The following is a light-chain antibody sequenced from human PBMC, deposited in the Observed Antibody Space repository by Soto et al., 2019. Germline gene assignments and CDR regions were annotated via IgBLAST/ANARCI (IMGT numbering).Light chain of an antibody. J-gene: IGKJ2*01. V-gene: IGKV3-11*01. CDR3: QPRRDWPRT. Sequence: EIVLTQSPATLSLSPGERATLSCRARQSISSYLAWYQQTPGQAPRLLFYDASIRAAGIPARFTSRASGTDFTLNISSLEREDRAVYYCQPRRDWPRTFGLGTKLQIK. CDR2: DAS. CDR1: QSISSY.